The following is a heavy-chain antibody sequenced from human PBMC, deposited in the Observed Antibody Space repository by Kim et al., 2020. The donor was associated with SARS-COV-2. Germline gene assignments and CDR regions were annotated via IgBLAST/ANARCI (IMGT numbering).Heavy chain of an antibody. CDR3: ARTEHASYGSGSYLAVDY. CDR2: IYYSGST. J-gene: IGHJ4*02. V-gene: IGHV4-39*01. Sequence: SETLSLTCTVSGGSIRSSSYYWGWIRQPPGKGLEWIGSIYYSGSTYYNPSLKSRVTISVDTSKNQFSLKLSPVTAADTAVYYCARTEHASYGSGSYLAVDYWGQGTLVTVSS. D-gene: IGHD3-10*01. CDR1: GGSIRSSSYY.